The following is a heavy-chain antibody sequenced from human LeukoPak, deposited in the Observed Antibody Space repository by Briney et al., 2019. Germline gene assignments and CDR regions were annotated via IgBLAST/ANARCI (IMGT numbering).Heavy chain of an antibody. V-gene: IGHV4-39*01. CDR3: ASLSYNWNTGY. D-gene: IGHD1/OR15-1a*01. Sequence: SETLSLTCTVSGGSISSSSYYWAWIRQPPGKGLEWIGSIYYSGSTYYSPSLNGRVTISIDTSKNQFSLKLTSVTAADTAVYYCASLSYNWNTGYWGQGTLVTVSS. J-gene: IGHJ4*02. CDR2: IYYSGST. CDR1: GGSISSSSYY.